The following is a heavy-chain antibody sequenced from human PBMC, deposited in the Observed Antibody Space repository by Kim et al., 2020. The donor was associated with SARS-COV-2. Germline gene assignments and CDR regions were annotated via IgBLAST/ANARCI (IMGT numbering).Heavy chain of an antibody. J-gene: IGHJ4*02. V-gene: IGHV4-31*02. CDR3: AREPDYSNYEDY. Sequence: YNPSLKSRFTISVDPSKTQFYLKLSSVTAADTAVYYCAREPDYSNYEDYWGQGTLVTVSS. D-gene: IGHD4-4*01.